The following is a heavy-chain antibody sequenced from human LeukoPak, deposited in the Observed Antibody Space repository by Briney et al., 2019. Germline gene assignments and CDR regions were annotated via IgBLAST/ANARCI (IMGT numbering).Heavy chain of an antibody. V-gene: IGHV3-23*01. CDR1: GFTFSSYA. CDR3: ARASKGLLWLRHFDY. D-gene: IGHD3-10*01. Sequence: GGSLRLSCAASGFTFSSYAMSWVRQAPGKGLEWVSAISGSGGSTYYADSVKGRFTISRDNSKNTLYLQMNSLRAEDTAVYYCARASKGLLWLRHFDYWGQGTLVTVSS. J-gene: IGHJ4*02. CDR2: ISGSGGST.